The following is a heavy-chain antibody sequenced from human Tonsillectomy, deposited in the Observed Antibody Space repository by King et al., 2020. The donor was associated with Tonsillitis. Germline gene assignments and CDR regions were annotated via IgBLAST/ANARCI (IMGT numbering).Heavy chain of an antibody. D-gene: IGHD3-10*01. CDR2: IYDSGNI. J-gene: IGHJ5*01. Sequence: QLQESGPGLVKPSQTLSLTCTVSGGSISGGAYYWSWIRQHPGKGLEWIGYIYDSGNIYYNPSLKSRLIISVDTSKNQFSLKLSSVTAADTAVYYCGRDGDGVFDSWGQGTLVTVSS. V-gene: IGHV4-31*03. CDR3: GRDGDGVFDS. CDR1: GGSISGGAYY.